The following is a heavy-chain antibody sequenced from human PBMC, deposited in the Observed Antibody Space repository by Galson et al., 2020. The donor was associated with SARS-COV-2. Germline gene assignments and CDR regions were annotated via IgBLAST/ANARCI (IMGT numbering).Heavy chain of an antibody. V-gene: IGHV3-23*01. Sequence: GGSLRLSCEASGFTFSSYAMTWVRQAPGKGLESVATITGSGGDTFYADSVKGRFSISRDNAKNMLYLQMSSLRAEDTALYYCAKTESVSLIMVAPNDAFDVWGQGTKVTVSS. CDR3: AKTESVSLIMVAPNDAFDV. J-gene: IGHJ3*01. D-gene: IGHD2-21*01. CDR1: GFTFSSYA. CDR2: ITGSGGDT.